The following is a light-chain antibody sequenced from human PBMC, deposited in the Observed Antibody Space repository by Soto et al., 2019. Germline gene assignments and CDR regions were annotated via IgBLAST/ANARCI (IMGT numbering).Light chain of an antibody. J-gene: IGLJ1*01. CDR2: GVS. CDR3: ISYIGSSTSYV. Sequence: QSALTQPASVSGSPGQSITISCSGTRSDIGSYNYVAWYQQFPGKTPKILIYGVSNRPSGVSSRFSGSKSGNTASLTISGLQAEDEADYYCISYIGSSTSYVSGSGTKLTVL. CDR1: RSDIGSYNY. V-gene: IGLV2-14*01.